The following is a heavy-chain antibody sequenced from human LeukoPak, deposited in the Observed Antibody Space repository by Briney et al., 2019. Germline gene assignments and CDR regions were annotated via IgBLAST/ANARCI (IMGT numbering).Heavy chain of an antibody. CDR2: INHSGST. CDR3: ASRKYYYYYMDV. CDR1: GGSFSGYY. J-gene: IGHJ6*03. Sequence: PSETLSLTCAVYGGSFSGYYWSWIRQPPGKGLEWIGEINHSGSTNYNPSLKSRVTISVDTSKNQFSLKLSSVTAADTAVYYCASRKYYYYYMDVWGQGTTVTVSS. V-gene: IGHV4-34*01.